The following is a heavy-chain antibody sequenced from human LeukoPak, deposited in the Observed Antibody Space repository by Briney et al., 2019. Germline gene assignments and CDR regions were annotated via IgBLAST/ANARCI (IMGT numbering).Heavy chain of an antibody. CDR2: ISYDGSNK. CDR1: GFTFSSYA. V-gene: IGHV3-30*01. J-gene: IGHJ4*02. D-gene: IGHD3-3*01. CDR3: ARSGGYYDFWSGYYTREGPYYFDY. Sequence: PGGSLRLSCAASGFTFSSYAMHWVRQAPGKGLEWVAVISYDGSNKYYADSVKGRFTISRDNSKNTLYLQMNSLRAEDTAVYYCARSGGYYDFWSGYYTREGPYYFDYWGQGTLVTVSS.